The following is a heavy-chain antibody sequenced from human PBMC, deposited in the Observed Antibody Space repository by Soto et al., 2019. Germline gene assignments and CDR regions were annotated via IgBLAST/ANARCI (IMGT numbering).Heavy chain of an antibody. J-gene: IGHJ4*02. CDR1: GFNFINYA. CDR2: ISDSADNT. D-gene: IGHD1-26*01. V-gene: IGHV3-23*01. CDR3: AKEEAGASDY. Sequence: EVQLLESGAGLVQPGESLRLSCAASGFNFINYAMAWVRQAPGKGLEWLAAISDSADNTYYAGSVKGRFSISRDNSKNTLYLQMNSLSADDTAVYYCAKEEAGASDYWGQGTLVTVSS.